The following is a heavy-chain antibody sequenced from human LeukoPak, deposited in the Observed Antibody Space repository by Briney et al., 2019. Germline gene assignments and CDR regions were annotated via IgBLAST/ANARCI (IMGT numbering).Heavy chain of an antibody. Sequence: GVSLRLSCAASGFTFSSYGMHWVRQDPGKGLEWVAFIRYDGSNKYYADSVKGRFTISRDNSKNTLYLQMNSLRAEDTAVYYCAKDGGSRIYYYYYGMDVWGQGTTVTVSS. CDR2: IRYDGSNK. CDR3: AKDGGSRIYYYYYGMDV. D-gene: IGHD2-2*01. V-gene: IGHV3-30*02. J-gene: IGHJ6*02. CDR1: GFTFSSYG.